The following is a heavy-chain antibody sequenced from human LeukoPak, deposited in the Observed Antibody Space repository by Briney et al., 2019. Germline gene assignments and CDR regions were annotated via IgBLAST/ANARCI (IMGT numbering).Heavy chain of an antibody. CDR1: GYTFTSYD. D-gene: IGHD3-10*01. V-gene: IGHV1-8*01. CDR3: AVITHPTDDAFDI. J-gene: IGHJ3*02. CDR2: MNPNSGNT. Sequence: ASVKVSCKASGYTFTSYDINWVRQATGQGLEWMGWMNPNSGNTGYAQKFQGRVTMTRNTSISTAYTELSSLRSEDTAVYYCAVITHPTDDAFDIWGQGTMVTVSS.